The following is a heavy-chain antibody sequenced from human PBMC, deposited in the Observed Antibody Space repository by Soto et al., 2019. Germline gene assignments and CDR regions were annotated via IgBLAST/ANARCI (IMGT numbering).Heavy chain of an antibody. Sequence: PSETLSLTCTVSGDSVSKYYWNWIRQPAGKGLEWIGRIHSTRGPNYNPSLKSRVTMSVDTSKNQFSLKLNLTSVAAADTAVYYCARSPAYGDYANLDTWGQGTLVTVSS. V-gene: IGHV4-4*07. J-gene: IGHJ5*02. D-gene: IGHD4-17*01. CDR2: IHSTRGP. CDR1: GDSVSKYY. CDR3: ARSPAYGDYANLDT.